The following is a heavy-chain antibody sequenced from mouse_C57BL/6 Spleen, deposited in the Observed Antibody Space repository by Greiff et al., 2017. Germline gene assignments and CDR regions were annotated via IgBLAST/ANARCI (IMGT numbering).Heavy chain of an antibody. CDR3: ATNYGSSYGDFAY. V-gene: IGHV1-4*01. CDR1: GYTFTSYT. D-gene: IGHD1-1*01. CDR2: INPSSGYT. J-gene: IGHJ3*01. Sequence: QVQLQQSGAELARPGASVKMSCKASGYTFTSYTMHWVKQRPGQGLEWIGYINPSSGYTKYNQKFKDKATLTADKSSSTAYMQLSSQTSEDSAVYYCATNYGSSYGDFAYWGQGTLVTVSA.